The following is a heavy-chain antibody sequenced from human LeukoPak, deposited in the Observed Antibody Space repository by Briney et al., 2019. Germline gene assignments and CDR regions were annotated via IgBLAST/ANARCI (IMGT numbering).Heavy chain of an antibody. V-gene: IGHV4-34*01. J-gene: IGHJ3*02. CDR3: ARGLYRRVGPLGGRNAALGGHGDLSEDAFDI. Sequence: KSSETLSLTCAVYGGSFSGYYWSWIRQPPGKGLEWIGEINHSGSTNYNPSLKSRVTISVDTSKNQFSLKLSSVTAADTAVYYCARGLYRRVGPLGGRNAALGGHGDLSEDAFDIWGQGTMVTVSS. D-gene: IGHD4-17*01. CDR2: INHSGST. CDR1: GGSFSGYY.